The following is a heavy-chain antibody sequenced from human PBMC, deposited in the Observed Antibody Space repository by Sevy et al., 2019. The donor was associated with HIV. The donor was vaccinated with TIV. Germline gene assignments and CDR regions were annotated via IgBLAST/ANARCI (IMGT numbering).Heavy chain of an antibody. CDR1: AFTFSSYW. Sequence: GGSLRLSCAASAFTFSSYWMHWVRQAPGKGLVWVSRINSDGSSTSYADSVKGRFTISRDNAKNTLYLQMNSLRAEDTAVYYCARGIDSAAGTGIWGQGTLVTVSS. J-gene: IGHJ4*02. V-gene: IGHV3-74*01. CDR2: INSDGSST. D-gene: IGHD6-13*01. CDR3: ARGIDSAAGTGI.